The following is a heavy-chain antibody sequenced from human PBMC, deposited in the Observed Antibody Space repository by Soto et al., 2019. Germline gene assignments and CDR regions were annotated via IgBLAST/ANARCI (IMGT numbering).Heavy chain of an antibody. V-gene: IGHV4-61*01. CDR2: IYYSGST. CDR3: ARDPNYYDILTGYYRGYYYGMDV. Sequence: PSETLSLTCTVSGGSVSSGSYYWSWIQQPPGKGLEWIGYIYYSGSTNYNPSLKSRVTISVDTSKNQFSLKLSSVTAADTAVYYCARDPNYYDILTGYYRGYYYGMDVWGQGTTVTVSS. D-gene: IGHD3-9*01. J-gene: IGHJ6*02. CDR1: GGSVSSGSYY.